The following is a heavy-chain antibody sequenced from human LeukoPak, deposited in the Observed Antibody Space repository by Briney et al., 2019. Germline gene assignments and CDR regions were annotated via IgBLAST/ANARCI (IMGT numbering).Heavy chain of an antibody. CDR2: ISAYNGNT. V-gene: IGHV1-18*01. CDR3: AREEYDSSGYSAFDI. J-gene: IGHJ3*02. D-gene: IGHD3-22*01. Sequence: ASVKVSCNASGYTFTSYGISWVRQAPGQGLEWMGVISAYNGNTNYAQKIQGRVTMTTDSSTSPAYMELRSLRSDDTAVYYCAREEYDSSGYSAFDIWGQGTMVTVSS. CDR1: GYTFTSYG.